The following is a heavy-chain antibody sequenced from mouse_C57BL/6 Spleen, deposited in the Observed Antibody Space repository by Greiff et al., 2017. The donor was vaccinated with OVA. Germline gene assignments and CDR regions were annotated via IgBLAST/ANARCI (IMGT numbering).Heavy chain of an antibody. CDR1: GYTFTDYE. D-gene: IGHD1-1*01. CDR3: TRDYGSSSFAY. Sequence: VQLQQSGAELVRPGASVTLSCKASGYTFTDYEMHWVKQTPVHGLEWIGAIDPETGGTAYNQKFKGKAILTADKSSTTAYMELRSLTSEDSAVYYGTRDYGSSSFAYWGQGTLVTVSA. J-gene: IGHJ3*01. CDR2: IDPETGGT. V-gene: IGHV1-15*01.